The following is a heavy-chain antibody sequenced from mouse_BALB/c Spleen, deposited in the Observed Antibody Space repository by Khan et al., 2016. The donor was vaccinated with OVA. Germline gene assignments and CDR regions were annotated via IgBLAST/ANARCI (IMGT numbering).Heavy chain of an antibody. CDR3: ARGNYYWYYFDY. V-gene: IGHV3-2*02. CDR2: ISYSGVT. CDR1: GYSITSGYA. J-gene: IGHJ2*01. D-gene: IGHD1-1*01. Sequence: EVKLLESGPGLVKPSQSLSLTCTVTGYSITSGYAWNWIRQFPGNKLEWMGYISYSGVTSYTPSLKSRISITRDTSKNQFFLQLTSVTTEDTATYYCARGNYYWYYFDYWGQGTTLTVSS.